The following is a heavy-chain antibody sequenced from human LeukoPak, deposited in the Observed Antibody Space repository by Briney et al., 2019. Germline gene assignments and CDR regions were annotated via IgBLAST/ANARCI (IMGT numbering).Heavy chain of an antibody. CDR3: ARDARSHCRTDACYGPCFDY. V-gene: IGHV3-48*01. CDR1: GFTFSSYS. J-gene: IGHJ4*02. CDR2: ISSSSSTI. D-gene: IGHD2-2*01. Sequence: GGSLRLSCAASGFTFSSYSMNWVRQAPGKGLEWVSYISSSSSTIKYADSVKGRFTISRDNAKNSLYLQMNSLRAEDTAMYYCARDARSHCRTDACYGPCFDYWGQGSLVTVSS.